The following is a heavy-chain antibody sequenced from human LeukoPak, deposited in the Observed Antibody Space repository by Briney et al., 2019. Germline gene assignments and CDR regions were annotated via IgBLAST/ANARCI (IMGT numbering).Heavy chain of an antibody. Sequence: SETLSLTCTVDGGSISRYYWSWIRQPAGKGLEWIGRIYTSGSTNYNPSLKSRVTMSVDTSKNQFSLKLSSVTAADTAVYYCARDLAVVVVAAPGHNWFDPWGQGTLVTVSS. D-gene: IGHD2-15*01. V-gene: IGHV4-4*07. J-gene: IGHJ5*02. CDR1: GGSISRYY. CDR2: IYTSGST. CDR3: ARDLAVVVVAAPGHNWFDP.